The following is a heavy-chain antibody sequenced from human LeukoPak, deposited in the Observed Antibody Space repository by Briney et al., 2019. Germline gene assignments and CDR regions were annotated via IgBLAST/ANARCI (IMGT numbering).Heavy chain of an antibody. CDR3: AKDLHYDSTRYFDY. J-gene: IGHJ4*02. Sequence: PGGSLRLSCAASGFTFSSYAMSWVRQAPGKGLEWVSAISGSGGSTYYADSVRGRFTISRDNSKNTLYLQMNSLRAEDTAVYYCAKDLHYDSTRYFDYWGQGTLVTVSS. CDR2: ISGSGGST. D-gene: IGHD3-3*01. CDR1: GFTFSSYA. V-gene: IGHV3-23*01.